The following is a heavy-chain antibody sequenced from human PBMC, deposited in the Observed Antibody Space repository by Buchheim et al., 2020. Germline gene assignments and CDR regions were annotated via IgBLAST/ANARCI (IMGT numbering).Heavy chain of an antibody. CDR3: ARYTGKVGTGVWFFDR. V-gene: IGHV1-2*02. D-gene: IGHD5-12*01. CDR2: INPNNGDT. CDR1: GYKFTDYY. J-gene: IGHJ2*01. Sequence: QVQLEQSGAEMKKPGASVRVSCESSGYKFTDYYIHWVRQGPGQGLEWMGWINPNNGDTNYAQSFQGRVAVTRDTSINTVYLELSSLRSDDTAIYFCARYTGKVGTGVWFFDRWGRGT.